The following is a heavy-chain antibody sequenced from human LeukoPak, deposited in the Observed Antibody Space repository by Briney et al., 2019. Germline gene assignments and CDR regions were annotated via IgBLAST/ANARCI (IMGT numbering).Heavy chain of an antibody. V-gene: IGHV4-38-2*02. D-gene: IGHD2-8*01. Sequence: PSETLSLTCSVSGYSISSGNYWGWIRLPPGKGLQWIGSIYHSGSTYYNPSLKSRVTISVDTSKNQFSLKLSSVTAADTAVYYCARDLMLSDYWGQGTLVTVSS. CDR2: IYHSGST. CDR3: ARDLMLSDY. J-gene: IGHJ4*02. CDR1: GYSISSGNY.